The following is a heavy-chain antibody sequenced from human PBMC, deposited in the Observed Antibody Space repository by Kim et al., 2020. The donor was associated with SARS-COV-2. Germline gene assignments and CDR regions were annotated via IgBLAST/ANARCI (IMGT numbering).Heavy chain of an antibody. J-gene: IGHJ4*02. CDR2: TYYRSKWYN. CDR3: ARDHQYSVDY. V-gene: IGHV6-1*01. CDR1: GDNVSGDSVA. D-gene: IGHD4-4*01. Sequence: SQTLSLTCVISGDNVSGDSVAWNWIRQSPSRGLEWLGRTYYRSKWYNDYAVSVKGRITISPDTSKNQFSLQVNSVTPEDTAMYYCARDHQYSVDYWGQGTLVTVSS.